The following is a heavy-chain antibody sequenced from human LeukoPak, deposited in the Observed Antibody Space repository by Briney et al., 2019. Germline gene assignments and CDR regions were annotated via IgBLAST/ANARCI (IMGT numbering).Heavy chain of an antibody. CDR1: GGTFSSYA. V-gene: IGHV1-69*05. J-gene: IGHJ6*03. CDR3: ARRSDILTGQLHYYYYYMDV. Sequence: GASVKVSCKASGGTFSSYAISWVRQAPGQGLEWMGRIIPIFGTANYAQKFQGRVTITTDESTSTAYMELSSLRSEDTAVYYCARRSDILTGQLHYYYYYMDVWGKGTTVTVSS. CDR2: IIPIFGTA. D-gene: IGHD3-9*01.